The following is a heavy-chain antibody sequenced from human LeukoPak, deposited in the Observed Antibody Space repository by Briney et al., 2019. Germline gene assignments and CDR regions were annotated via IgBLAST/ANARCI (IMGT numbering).Heavy chain of an antibody. CDR3: ARGSRGGGFGELLRYLNYYYGMDV. D-gene: IGHD3-10*01. Sequence: ASVKVSCKASGYTFTSYDTNWVRQATGQGLEWMGWMNPNSGNTGYAQKFQGRVTMTRNTSISTAYMELSSLRSEDTAVYYCARGSRGGGFGELLRYLNYYYGMDVWGQGTTVTVSS. V-gene: IGHV1-8*01. CDR2: MNPNSGNT. J-gene: IGHJ6*02. CDR1: GYTFTSYD.